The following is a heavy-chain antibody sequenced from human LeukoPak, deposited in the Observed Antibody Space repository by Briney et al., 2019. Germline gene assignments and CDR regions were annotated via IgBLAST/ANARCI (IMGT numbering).Heavy chain of an antibody. CDR1: GFTFSDYH. V-gene: IGHV3-11*01. CDR2: ISSSGSTI. Sequence: GGSLRLSCAASGFTFSDYHMSWIRQAPGKGLEWVSYISSSGSTIYYADSVKGRFTISRDNAKNSLYLQMNSLRAEDTAVYYCARDADRYCSGGSCYSIDYWGQGTLVTVSS. D-gene: IGHD2-15*01. CDR3: ARDADRYCSGGSCYSIDY. J-gene: IGHJ4*02.